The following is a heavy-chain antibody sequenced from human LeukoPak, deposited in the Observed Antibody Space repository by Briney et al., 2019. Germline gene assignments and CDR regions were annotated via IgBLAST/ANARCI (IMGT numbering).Heavy chain of an antibody. V-gene: IGHV1-46*01. J-gene: IGHJ4*02. CDR3: ARGKLYSGRFDY. D-gene: IGHD1-26*01. CDR2: LKLYDGSV. CDR1: GYSFIRYH. Sequence: GASVKVSCKASGYSFIRYHIHWVRQAPGQGLEWMGVLKLYDGSVSHAQKFQGRVTMTTDTSTSTAYMELRSLRSDDTAVYYCARGKLYSGRFDYWGQGTLVTVSS.